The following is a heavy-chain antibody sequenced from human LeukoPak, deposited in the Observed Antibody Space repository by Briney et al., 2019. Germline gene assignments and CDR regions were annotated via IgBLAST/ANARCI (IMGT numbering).Heavy chain of an antibody. CDR1: AFTFRNYA. J-gene: IGHJ4*02. CDR3: ARDDGFSCYPY. V-gene: IGHV3-23*01. D-gene: IGHD3/OR15-3a*01. Sequence: GGSLRLSCAASAFTFRNYAMSWVRQAPGKGLEWVSTISGNGGRTYDADSVKGRFTISRDNAKNSLYLQVNSLTAEDTAIYYCARDDGFSCYPYWGQGTLVTVSS. CDR2: ISGNGGRT.